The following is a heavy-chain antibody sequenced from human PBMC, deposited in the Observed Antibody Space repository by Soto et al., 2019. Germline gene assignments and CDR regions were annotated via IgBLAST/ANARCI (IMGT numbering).Heavy chain of an antibody. CDR3: AGDQGYYYSGIDV. V-gene: IGHV4-59*12. CDR2: VYYSGYT. Sequence: LSLTCTVSGGSISSYYWIWIRQPPGRGLEWIAYVYYSGYTSYNPSLKSRVTMSVDTSKNQFSLKLSSVTAADTAVYYCAGDQGYYYSGIDVWGQGTTVTVSS. CDR1: GGSISSYY. J-gene: IGHJ6*02.